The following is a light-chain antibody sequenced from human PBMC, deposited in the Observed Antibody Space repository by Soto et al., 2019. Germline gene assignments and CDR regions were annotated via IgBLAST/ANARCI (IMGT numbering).Light chain of an antibody. CDR1: QSDSSSY. Sequence: EIVLTQSPGTLSLSPGERATLSCRASQSDSSSYLAWYQQKPGQAPRLLIYGASSRATGIPDRFSGSGSGTDFTLTISRLEPEDFAVYYCQQYGSSSLTFGGGTKVDIK. J-gene: IGKJ4*01. CDR3: QQYGSSSLT. V-gene: IGKV3-20*01. CDR2: GAS.